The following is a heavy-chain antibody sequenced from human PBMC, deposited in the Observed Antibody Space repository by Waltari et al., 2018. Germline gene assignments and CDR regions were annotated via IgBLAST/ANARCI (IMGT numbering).Heavy chain of an antibody. Sequence: EVQLVESGGGLVQPGGSLRLSCAASGFTFSSYAMSWVRQAPGKGLEWVSAISGSGGSTYYAYSVKGRFTISRDNSKNTLYLRMSSLGSEDTAVYYCATRPSSGSYIFPLDYWGQGTLVTVSS. CDR3: ATRPSSGSYIFPLDY. D-gene: IGHD1-26*01. CDR2: ISGSGGST. V-gene: IGHV3-23*04. CDR1: GFTFSSYA. J-gene: IGHJ4*02.